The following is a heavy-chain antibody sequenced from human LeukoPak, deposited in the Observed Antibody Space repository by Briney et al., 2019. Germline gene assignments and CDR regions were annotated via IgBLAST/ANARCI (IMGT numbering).Heavy chain of an antibody. D-gene: IGHD3-22*01. J-gene: IGHJ4*02. Sequence: SETLSLTCAVYGGSFSGYYWSWIRQPPGKGLEWIGEINHSGSTNYNPSLKSRVTISVDTSKNQFSLKLSSVTAADTAVYYCARDPDYDSSRGAFDYWGQGTLVTVSS. CDR2: INHSGST. CDR3: ARDPDYDSSRGAFDY. V-gene: IGHV4-34*01. CDR1: GGSFSGYY.